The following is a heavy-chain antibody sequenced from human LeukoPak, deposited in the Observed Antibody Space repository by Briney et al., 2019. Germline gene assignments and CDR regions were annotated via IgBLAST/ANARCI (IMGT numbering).Heavy chain of an antibody. J-gene: IGHJ2*01. Sequence: SETLSLTCTVSGGSITTYQWTWIRQPAGKGLEWIGLIYTSGNTNYNPSLTSRITMSVDTSKNQFFLKLSSVTAADTAVYYCARDQHSSGWYGYFDLWGRGTLVTVSS. D-gene: IGHD6-19*01. CDR2: IYTSGNT. V-gene: IGHV4-4*07. CDR1: GGSITTYQ. CDR3: ARDQHSSGWYGYFDL.